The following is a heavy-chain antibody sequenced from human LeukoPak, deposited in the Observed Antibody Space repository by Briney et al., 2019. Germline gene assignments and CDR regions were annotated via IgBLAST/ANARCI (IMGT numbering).Heavy chain of an antibody. CDR3: ARQRLIFYYGSGRMKNWFDP. J-gene: IGHJ5*02. Sequence: SETLSLTCAVYGGSFSGYYWSWIRQPPGKGLEWIGEINHSGSTNYNPSLKSRVTISVDTSKNQFSLKLSSVTAADTAVYYCARQRLIFYYGSGRMKNWFDPWGQGTLVTVSS. D-gene: IGHD3-10*01. CDR1: GGSFSGYY. V-gene: IGHV4-34*01. CDR2: INHSGST.